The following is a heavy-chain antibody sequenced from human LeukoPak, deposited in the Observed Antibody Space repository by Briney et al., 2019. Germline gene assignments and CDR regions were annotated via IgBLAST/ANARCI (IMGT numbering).Heavy chain of an antibody. Sequence: GGSLRLSCAASGFTFDDYGMSWVRQAPGKGLEWVSGINWNDGSTGYADSVKGRFTISRDNAKNSLYLQMNSLRAEDTALYYCARVGYSYGNYYFDYWGQGTLVTVSS. J-gene: IGHJ4*02. V-gene: IGHV3-20*04. CDR1: GFTFDDYG. CDR2: INWNDGST. CDR3: ARVGYSYGNYYFDY. D-gene: IGHD5-18*01.